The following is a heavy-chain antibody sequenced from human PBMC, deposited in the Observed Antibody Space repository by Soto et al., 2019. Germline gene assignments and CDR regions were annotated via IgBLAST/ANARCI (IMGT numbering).Heavy chain of an antibody. CDR3: ASRDPGTSVDY. V-gene: IGHV4-4*02. CDR2: IYRTGST. CDR1: GGSFTSNNW. Sequence: SETLSLTCAVSGGSFTSNNWWTWVRQPSGQGLEWIGEIYRTGSTNYNPSLKSRVTISLDKSENQFSLKVTSLTAADTAVYYCASRDPGTSVDYWGQGTLVTVSS. D-gene: IGHD1-7*01. J-gene: IGHJ4*02.